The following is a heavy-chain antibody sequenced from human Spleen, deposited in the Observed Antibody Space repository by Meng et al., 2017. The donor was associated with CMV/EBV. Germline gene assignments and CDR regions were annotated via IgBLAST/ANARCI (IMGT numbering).Heavy chain of an antibody. CDR2: ITDNGGST. D-gene: IGHD3-3*01. CDR3: ARVSNYNFWSYFDY. Sequence: GGYLRLSCAASGFTFSRYAMHWVRQAPGKGLYYVSAITDNGGSTYYADSVKGRFTISRDNSKNTLYLQMGSLRAEDMAVYYCARVSNYNFWSYFDYWGQGALVTVSS. J-gene: IGHJ4*02. V-gene: IGHV3-64*02. CDR1: GFTFSRYA.